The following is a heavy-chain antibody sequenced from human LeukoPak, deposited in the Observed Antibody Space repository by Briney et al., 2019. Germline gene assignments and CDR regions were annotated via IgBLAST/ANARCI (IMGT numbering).Heavy chain of an antibody. D-gene: IGHD5-18*01. J-gene: IGHJ4*02. CDR3: ARGRGYSRGYFDY. CDR1: GGSFSGYY. CDR2: INHSGST. Sequence: SETLSLTCAVYGGSFSGYYWSWIRQPPGKGLEWIGEINHSGSTNYNPSLKSRVTISVDTSKNQFSLKLSSVTAADTAVYYCARGRGYSRGYFDYWGQRTLVTVSS. V-gene: IGHV4-34*01.